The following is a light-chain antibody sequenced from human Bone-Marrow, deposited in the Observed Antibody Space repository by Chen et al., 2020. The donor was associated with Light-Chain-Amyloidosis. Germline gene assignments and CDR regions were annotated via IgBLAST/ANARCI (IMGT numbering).Light chain of an antibody. Sequence: SYELTQPPSVSVSPGQTARITCSGDDLPTKYAYWYQQKPGQAPVLVIHRDTERPSWISVRFSGSSSGTTATVTISGVQAEDEADYHCQSADSSGTYEVIFGGGTKLTVL. CDR1: DLPTKY. CDR3: QSADSSGTYEVI. J-gene: IGLJ2*01. CDR2: RDT. V-gene: IGLV3-25*03.